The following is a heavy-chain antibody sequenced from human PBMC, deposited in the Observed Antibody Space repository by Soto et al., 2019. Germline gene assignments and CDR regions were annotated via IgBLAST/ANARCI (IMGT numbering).Heavy chain of an antibody. Sequence: GGSLRLSCAASGFTFSSYAMKWVRQAPGKGLEWVSAISGSGGSTYYADSVKGRFTISRDNSKNTLYLQMNSLRAEDTAVYYCASGTSHLRPYGMDVWGQGTTVTVSS. D-gene: IGHD2-2*01. V-gene: IGHV3-23*01. CDR1: GFTFSSYA. CDR2: ISGSGGST. CDR3: ASGTSHLRPYGMDV. J-gene: IGHJ6*02.